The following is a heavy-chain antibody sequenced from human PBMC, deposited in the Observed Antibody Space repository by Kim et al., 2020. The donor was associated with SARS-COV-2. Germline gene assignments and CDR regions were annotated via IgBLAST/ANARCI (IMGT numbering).Heavy chain of an antibody. V-gene: IGHV4-59*13. J-gene: IGHJ4*02. Sequence: SETLSLTCTVSGGSISSYYWSWIRQPPGKGLEWIGYIYYSGSTNYNPSLKSRVTISVDTSKNQFSLKLSSVTAADTAVYYCAREGYYYDSSGYFDYWGQGTLVTVSS. D-gene: IGHD3-22*01. CDR3: AREGYYYDSSGYFDY. CDR1: GGSISSYY. CDR2: IYYSGST.